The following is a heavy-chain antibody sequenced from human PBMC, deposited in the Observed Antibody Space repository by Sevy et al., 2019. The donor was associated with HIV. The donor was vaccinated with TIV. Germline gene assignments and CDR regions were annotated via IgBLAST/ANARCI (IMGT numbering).Heavy chain of an antibody. V-gene: IGHV4-34*01. Sequence: KQSQTLSLTCAVYGGSFSGYYWSWIRQPPGKGLEWIGEINHSGSTNYNPSLKSRVTISVDTSKNQFSLKLSSVTAADTAVYYCASREDSSGYYSGWDQGTLVTVSS. CDR2: INHSGST. CDR1: GGSFSGYY. J-gene: IGHJ4*02. CDR3: ASREDSSGYYSG. D-gene: IGHD3-22*01.